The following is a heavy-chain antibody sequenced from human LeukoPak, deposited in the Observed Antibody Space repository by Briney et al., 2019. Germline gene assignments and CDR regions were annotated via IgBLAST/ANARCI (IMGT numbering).Heavy chain of an antibody. CDR2: INAGNGNT. Sequence: ASVKVSCKASGYTFTSYAMHWVRQAPGQRLEWMGWINAGNGNTKYSQEFQGRVTITRDTSASTAYMELSSLRSEDMAVYYCARTEGWNDEYYFDYWGQGTLVTVPS. CDR1: GYTFTSYA. V-gene: IGHV1-3*03. D-gene: IGHD1-1*01. CDR3: ARTEGWNDEYYFDY. J-gene: IGHJ4*02.